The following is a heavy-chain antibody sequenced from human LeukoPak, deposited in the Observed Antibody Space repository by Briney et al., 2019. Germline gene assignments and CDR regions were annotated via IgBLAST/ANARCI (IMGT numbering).Heavy chain of an antibody. CDR1: GGTFSSYA. CDR2: IIPTLGIA. Sequence: ASVKVSCKASGGTFSSYAISWVRQAPGQGLEWIGRIIPTLGIANYAQKFQGRVTITADKSTSTAYMELSSLRSEDTAVYYCARGDYGDYRHYYGMDVWGQGTTVTVSS. J-gene: IGHJ6*02. CDR3: ARGDYGDYRHYYGMDV. D-gene: IGHD4-17*01. V-gene: IGHV1-69*04.